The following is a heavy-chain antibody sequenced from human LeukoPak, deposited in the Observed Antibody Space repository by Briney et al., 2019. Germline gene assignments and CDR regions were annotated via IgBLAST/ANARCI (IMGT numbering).Heavy chain of an antibody. V-gene: IGHV4-34*01. CDR3: ARGPPDIVVVVAASSYYYGMDV. Sequence: PSETLSLTCAVYGGSFSGYYWSWIRQPPGKGLEWIGEINHSGSTNYNPSLKSRVTISVDTSKNQFSLKLSSVTAADTAVYYCARGPPDIVVVVAASSYYYGMDVWGQGTTVTVSS. J-gene: IGHJ6*02. CDR1: GGSFSGYY. D-gene: IGHD2-15*01. CDR2: INHSGST.